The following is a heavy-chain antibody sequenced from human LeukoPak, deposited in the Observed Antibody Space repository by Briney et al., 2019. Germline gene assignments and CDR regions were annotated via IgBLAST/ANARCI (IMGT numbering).Heavy chain of an antibody. CDR2: IIGSGDSI. Sequence: GGSLRLSCAPSVSTLSSYAMSWVRHSPGKGLEGVSAIIGSGDSIYYADSVKGRFTISRDNSKNPLYLQMNSLRAEETAVYYCAKGPITMVRGVIRFDYWGQGTLVTVSS. CDR1: VSTLSSYA. CDR3: AKGPITMVRGVIRFDY. V-gene: IGHV3-23*01. D-gene: IGHD3-10*01. J-gene: IGHJ4*02.